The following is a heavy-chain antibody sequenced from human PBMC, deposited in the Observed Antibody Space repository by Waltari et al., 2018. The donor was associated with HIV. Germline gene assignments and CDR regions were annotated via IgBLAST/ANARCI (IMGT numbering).Heavy chain of an antibody. Sequence: QLQLQESGPRLVKPSETLSLTCQVSGGFIRSSSYYWGWIRQPPGKGLEWIANIYYSGSAYYNPSLKSRVTISVDTSKNQFSLKLSSVTVADTAVYYCVRDVEWFQSWGQGTLVIVSS. CDR3: VRDVEWFQS. CDR1: GGFIRSSSYY. J-gene: IGHJ5*01. CDR2: IYYSGSA. V-gene: IGHV4-39*07. D-gene: IGHD2-15*01.